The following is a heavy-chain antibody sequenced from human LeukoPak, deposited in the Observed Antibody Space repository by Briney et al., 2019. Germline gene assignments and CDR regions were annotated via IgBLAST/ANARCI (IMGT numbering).Heavy chain of an antibody. V-gene: IGHV3-74*01. CDR3: ARGPPGFYGTDV. J-gene: IGHJ6*02. D-gene: IGHD1-14*01. CDR1: GFTFSSYW. CDR2: INSDGRST. Sequence: GGSLRLSCAASGFTFSSYWMHWVRQAPGKGLVWVSRINSDGRSTIYADSVKGRFTISRDNARNTLYLQMNSLRAEDTAVYYCARGPPGFYGTDVWGQGTTVTVSS.